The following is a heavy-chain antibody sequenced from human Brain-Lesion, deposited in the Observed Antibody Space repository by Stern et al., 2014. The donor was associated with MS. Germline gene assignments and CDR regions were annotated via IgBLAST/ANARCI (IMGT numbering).Heavy chain of an antibody. J-gene: IGHJ4*02. Sequence: QLVQSGGGLIQPGGSLRLSCAASGFSVSTNFMSWVRPAPGKGLEWVSLMYSRGGTNYADSVKGRFTISRDSSKNTLYLQMSDLRAEDTAVYYCARKTDTAVGGDYWGPGTLVTVSS. CDR3: ARKTDTAVGGDY. D-gene: IGHD5-18*01. CDR1: GFSVSTNF. CDR2: MYSRGGT. V-gene: IGHV3-53*01.